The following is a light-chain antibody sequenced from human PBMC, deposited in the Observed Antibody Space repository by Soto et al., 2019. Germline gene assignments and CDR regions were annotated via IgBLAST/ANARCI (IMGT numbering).Light chain of an antibody. Sequence: LTQSPSASGSPGQSVTISCTGTSSDIGGYNSVSWYQQHPGKAPKVMIYDVTKRPSGVPDRFSGSKSGNTASLTVSALQAEDEADYYCSSYTDTKSLVFGTGTKVTVL. V-gene: IGLV2-8*01. CDR2: DVT. CDR1: SSDIGGYNS. CDR3: SSYTDTKSLV. J-gene: IGLJ1*01.